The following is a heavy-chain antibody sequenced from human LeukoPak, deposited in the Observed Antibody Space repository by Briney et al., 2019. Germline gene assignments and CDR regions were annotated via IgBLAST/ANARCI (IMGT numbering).Heavy chain of an antibody. Sequence: PGGSLRLSCAASGFTFSSYAMSWVRQAPGKGLEWVSAISGSGGSTYYADSVKGRFTISRDNPKNTLYLQMNSLRAEDTAVYYCAKGHRLYNWFDPWGQGTLVTVSS. D-gene: IGHD1-14*01. CDR3: AKGHRLYNWFDP. CDR2: ISGSGGST. V-gene: IGHV3-23*01. J-gene: IGHJ5*02. CDR1: GFTFSSYA.